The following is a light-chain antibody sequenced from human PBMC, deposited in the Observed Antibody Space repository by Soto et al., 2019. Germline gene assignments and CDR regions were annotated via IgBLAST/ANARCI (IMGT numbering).Light chain of an antibody. CDR2: SNR. CDR3: QSYDSSLSGVV. CDR1: RSNIGANYD. J-gene: IGLJ2*01. Sequence: QLVLTQPPSVSGAPGQRVTISCTGSRSNIGANYDVHWYQQVPGTAPKVLIYSNRNRPSGVPDRFSGSKAGTSASLAITGLQAEDEADYYCQSYDSSLSGVVFGGGTKVTVL. V-gene: IGLV1-40*01.